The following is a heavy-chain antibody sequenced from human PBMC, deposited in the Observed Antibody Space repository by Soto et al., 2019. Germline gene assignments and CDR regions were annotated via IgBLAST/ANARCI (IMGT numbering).Heavy chain of an antibody. CDR2: ISYDGSNK. Sequence: PGGSLRLSCAASGFTFSSYAMHWVRQAPGKGLEWVAVISYDGSNKYYADSVKGRFTISRDNSKNTLYLQMNSLRAEDTAVYYCARTRIAVAGMYYYYYYGMDVWGQGTTVTVSS. D-gene: IGHD6-19*01. CDR3: ARTRIAVAGMYYYYYYGMDV. CDR1: GFTFSSYA. V-gene: IGHV3-30-3*01. J-gene: IGHJ6*02.